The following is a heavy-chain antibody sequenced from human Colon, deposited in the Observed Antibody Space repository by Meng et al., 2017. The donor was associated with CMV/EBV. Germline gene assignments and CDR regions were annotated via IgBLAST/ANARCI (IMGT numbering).Heavy chain of an antibody. CDR2: IGTAGDT. CDR3: ARGGCPPLFDY. CDR1: GFTFSSYD. D-gene: IGHD2-15*01. Sequence: GESLKISCAASGFTFSSYDMHWVRQATGKGLEWVSAIGTAGDTYYPGSVKGRFTISRENAKNSLYLQMNSLRAGDTAVYYCARGGCPPLFDYWGQGTLVTVSS. V-gene: IGHV3-13*01. J-gene: IGHJ4*02.